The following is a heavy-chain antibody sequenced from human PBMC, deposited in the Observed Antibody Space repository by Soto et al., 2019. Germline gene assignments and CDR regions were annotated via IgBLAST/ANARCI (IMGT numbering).Heavy chain of an antibody. V-gene: IGHV3-49*03. CDR3: TRGTSRYYDSSGYY. J-gene: IGHJ4*02. CDR2: IRNRAYGGTT. Sequence: EVQLVESGGGLVQPGRSLRLSCTASGFTFGDYTMSWFRQAPGKGLEWVGFIRNRAYGGTTEYAASVKGRFMISRDDSRSIAYLQMNSLKTEDTSVYYCTRGTSRYYDSSGYYWGQGTLVTVSS. D-gene: IGHD3-22*01. CDR1: GFTFGDYT.